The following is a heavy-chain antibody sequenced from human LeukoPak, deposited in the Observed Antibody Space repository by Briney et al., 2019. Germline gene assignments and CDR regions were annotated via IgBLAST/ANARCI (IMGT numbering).Heavy chain of an antibody. V-gene: IGHV4-59*01. CDR3: ARGGYSYVNYFDY. D-gene: IGHD5-18*01. CDR2: IYYSGNI. Sequence: SETLSLTCTVSGDSMKSYYWTWIRQTPGKGLEWLGHIYYSGNINYNPSLKSRLTISLDTSKSQFSLKLSSVTAADTAVYYCARGGYSYVNYFDYWGQGTLVTVSS. CDR1: GDSMKSYY. J-gene: IGHJ4*02.